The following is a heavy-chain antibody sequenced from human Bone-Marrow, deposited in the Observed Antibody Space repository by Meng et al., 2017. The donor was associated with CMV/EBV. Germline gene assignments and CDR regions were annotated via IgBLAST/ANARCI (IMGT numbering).Heavy chain of an antibody. Sequence: GESLKISCAASGFTVSSNYMSWVRQAPGKGLEWVSVIYSGGSTYYADSVKGRFTISRDNSKNTLYLQMNSLRAEDTAVYYCAKDLIYCGGDCYWSSDKISITVFDYWGQGTLVTVSS. CDR3: AKDLIYCGGDCYWSSDKISITVFDY. CDR2: IYSGGST. CDR1: GFTVSSNY. V-gene: IGHV3-53*01. D-gene: IGHD2-21*01. J-gene: IGHJ4*02.